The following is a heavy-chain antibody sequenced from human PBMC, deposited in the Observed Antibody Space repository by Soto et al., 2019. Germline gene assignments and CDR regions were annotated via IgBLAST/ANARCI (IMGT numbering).Heavy chain of an antibody. Sequence: SETLSLTCTVSGGSISSGGYYWSWIRQHPGKGLEWIGYIYYSGSTYYNPSLKSRVTISVDKSKNQFSLKLSSVTAADTAVYYCARGGYSYRNDYWGQGTLVTVSS. CDR1: GGSISSGGYY. V-gene: IGHV4-31*03. D-gene: IGHD5-18*01. CDR2: IYYSGST. CDR3: ARGGYSYRNDY. J-gene: IGHJ4*02.